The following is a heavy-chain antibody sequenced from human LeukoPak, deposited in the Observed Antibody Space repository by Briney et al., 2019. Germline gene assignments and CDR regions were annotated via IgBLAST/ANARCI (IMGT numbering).Heavy chain of an antibody. V-gene: IGHV3-23*01. CDR2: ISGSDAST. CDR3: AARAMDLVGFDY. CDR1: GFTFSSYA. Sequence: PGGSLTLSCAASGFTFSSYAMSWLRKAPGKGLEGVSAISGSDASTYYADSVKVRFTIYRDNSKNTLYLQMNSLRAEDTGVYYWAARAMDLVGFDYWGQGTMVSVCS. J-gene: IGHJ4*02. D-gene: IGHD5-18*01.